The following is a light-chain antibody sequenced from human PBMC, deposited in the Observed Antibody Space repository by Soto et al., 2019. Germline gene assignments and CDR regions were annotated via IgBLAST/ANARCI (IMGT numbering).Light chain of an antibody. V-gene: IGKV3-15*01. CDR1: QSIRTS. J-gene: IGKJ5*01. Sequence: ETVMPKAPATLSVSTGERVTLSCRTSQSIRTSLAWYQQKPGQAPRLLIYSASTRATGIPARFSGRGCGTDFTLTISSLQSEDSAVYYCQQYKNWPPITFGQGTRLEI. CDR3: QQYKNWPPIT. CDR2: SAS.